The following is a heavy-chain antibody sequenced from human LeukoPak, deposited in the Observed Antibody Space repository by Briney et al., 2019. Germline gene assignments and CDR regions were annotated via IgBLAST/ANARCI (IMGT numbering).Heavy chain of an antibody. D-gene: IGHD6-6*01. J-gene: IGHJ3*02. Sequence: GGSLRLSCAASGFTFSSYWMSWVRQAPGKGLEWVANIKQDGSEKYYVDSVKGRFTISRDNAKNSLYLQMNSLRAEDTAVYYCARDVRAYSSSSSAFDIWGQGTMVTVSS. CDR2: IKQDGSEK. V-gene: IGHV3-7*01. CDR3: ARDVRAYSSSSSAFDI. CDR1: GFTFSSYW.